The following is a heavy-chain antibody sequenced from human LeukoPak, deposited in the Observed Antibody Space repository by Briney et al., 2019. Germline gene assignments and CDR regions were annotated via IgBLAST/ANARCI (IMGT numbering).Heavy chain of an antibody. J-gene: IGHJ3*02. CDR3: AKVRESGGYSFYAFDI. Sequence: GGSLRLSCTASRFAFGTFAMHWVRQAPGKGLEWVAGISYDGSRQYYADSVKGRFTISRDSSKITLYLQMNSLGYEDTAVYRCAKVRESGGYSFYAFDIWGQGTMVTVSS. V-gene: IGHV3-30-3*01. D-gene: IGHD1-26*01. CDR1: RFAFGTFA. CDR2: ISYDGSRQ.